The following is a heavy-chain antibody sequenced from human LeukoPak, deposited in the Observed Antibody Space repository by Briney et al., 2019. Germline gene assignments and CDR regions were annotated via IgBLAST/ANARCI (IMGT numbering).Heavy chain of an antibody. D-gene: IGHD3-3*01. CDR2: IYYSGST. CDR3: ASHRFWGGRSGYSRDY. Sequence: PSETQSLTCTVSGGSISSGGYYWSWIRQHPGKGLEWIGYIYYSGSTYYNPSLKSRVTISVDTSKNQFSLKLSSVTAADTAVYYCASHRFWGGRSGYSRDYWGQGTLVTVSS. V-gene: IGHV4-31*03. J-gene: IGHJ4*02. CDR1: GGSISSGGYY.